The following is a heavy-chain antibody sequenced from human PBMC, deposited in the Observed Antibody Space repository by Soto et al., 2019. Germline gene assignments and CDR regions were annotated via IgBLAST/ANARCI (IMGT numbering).Heavy chain of an antibody. D-gene: IGHD3-22*01. CDR3: ARLGGFYQAFDS. V-gene: IGHV1-18*01. CDR1: GYTFTNFG. Sequence: ASVKVSCKASGYTFTNFGISWVRQAPGQGLEWMGWISAYNGNTNYAQNFQGRVTMTTDTSTSTAYMELRSLRSDDTAVYYCARLGGFYQAFDSRGQGTLVTVSS. CDR2: ISAYNGNT. J-gene: IGHJ4*02.